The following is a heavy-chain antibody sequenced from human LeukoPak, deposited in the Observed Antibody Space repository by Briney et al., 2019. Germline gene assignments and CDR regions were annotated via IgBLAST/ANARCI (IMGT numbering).Heavy chain of an antibody. CDR1: GFTFSSYA. Sequence: GGSLRLSCAASGFTFSSYAMHWVRQAPGKGLEWVAVISYDGSNKYYADSVKGRFTISRDNSKNTLYLQMNSLRAEDTAVYYCARPGLIAVAAFDYWGQGTLVTVSS. CDR2: ISYDGSNK. D-gene: IGHD6-19*01. J-gene: IGHJ4*02. V-gene: IGHV3-30-3*01. CDR3: ARPGLIAVAAFDY.